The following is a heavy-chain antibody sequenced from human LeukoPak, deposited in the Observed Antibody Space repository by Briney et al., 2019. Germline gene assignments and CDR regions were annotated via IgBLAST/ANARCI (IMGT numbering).Heavy chain of an antibody. Sequence: GGSLRLSCVVSGFTFSSSWMHWVRQAPGRGLVYVSRISSDGSDIFYADSVKGRFTISRDNSKNMLYLQMNTLRVEDTAVYYCVRGSGGYDPLDFDSWGQGTLVSVSS. J-gene: IGHJ4*02. V-gene: IGHV3-74*01. D-gene: IGHD5-12*01. CDR2: ISSDGSDI. CDR1: GFTFSSSW. CDR3: VRGSGGYDPLDFDS.